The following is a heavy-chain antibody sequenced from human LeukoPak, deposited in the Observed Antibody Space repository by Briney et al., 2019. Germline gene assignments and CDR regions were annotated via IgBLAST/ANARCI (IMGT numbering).Heavy chain of an antibody. CDR1: GGSISSGGYY. CDR3: AREGRITMIVVAGAFDI. CDR2: IYYSGST. J-gene: IGHJ3*02. D-gene: IGHD3-22*01. V-gene: IGHV4-31*03. Sequence: PSETLSLTCTVSGGSISSGGYYWNWIRQHPGKGLEWIDYIYYSGSTYYNPSLKSRVTISVDTSKNQFSLKLSSVTAADTAVYYCAREGRITMIVVAGAFDIWGQGTMVTVSS.